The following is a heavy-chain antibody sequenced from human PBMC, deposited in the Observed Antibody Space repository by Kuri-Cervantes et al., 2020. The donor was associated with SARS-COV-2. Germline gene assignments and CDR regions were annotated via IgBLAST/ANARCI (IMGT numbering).Heavy chain of an antibody. Sequence: GASLKISCAASGFTFNNAWTNWVRQAPGKGQEWVGHIKTKTDGGKTDYTAPVKGRFTISRDDSKNTLYLQMNSLRAEDTAVYYCVRDGDHWNVDYWGQGTLVTVSS. CDR1: GFTFNNAW. J-gene: IGHJ4*02. V-gene: IGHV3-15*07. CDR3: VRDGDHWNVDY. CDR2: IKTKTDGGKT. D-gene: IGHD1-1*01.